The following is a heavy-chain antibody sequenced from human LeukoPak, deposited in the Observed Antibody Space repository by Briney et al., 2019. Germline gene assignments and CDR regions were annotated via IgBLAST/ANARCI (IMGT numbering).Heavy chain of an antibody. Sequence: GASVKVSCKASGYTFTSYDINWVRQAIGQGLEWMGWMNPNSGNTGYAQKFQGRVTMTRNTSISTAYMELSSLRSEDTAVYYCARFSVVAYYMDVWGKGTTVTVSS. CDR1: GYTFTSYD. CDR2: MNPNSGNT. CDR3: ARFSVVAYYMDV. V-gene: IGHV1-8*01. D-gene: IGHD2-15*01. J-gene: IGHJ6*03.